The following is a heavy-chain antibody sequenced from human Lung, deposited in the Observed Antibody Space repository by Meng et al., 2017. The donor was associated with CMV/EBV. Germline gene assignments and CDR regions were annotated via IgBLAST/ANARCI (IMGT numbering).Heavy chain of an antibody. D-gene: IGHD3-3*01. CDR1: GYTFTSYD. V-gene: IGHV1-8*01. CDR3: ARGLWSGIKGWFDP. Sequence: ASVKVSXKASGYTFTSYDINWVRQATGQGLEWMGWMNPNSGNTGYAQKFQGRVTMTRNTSISTAYMELSSLRSEDTAVYYCARGLWSGIKGWFDPWGQGTLVTVSS. CDR2: MNPNSGNT. J-gene: IGHJ5*02.